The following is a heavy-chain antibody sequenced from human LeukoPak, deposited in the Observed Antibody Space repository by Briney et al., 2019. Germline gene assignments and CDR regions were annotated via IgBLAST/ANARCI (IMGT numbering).Heavy chain of an antibody. CDR1: GFPFSDYL. D-gene: IGHD1-1*01. CDR2: IKQDGSEK. Sequence: GGSLRLSCFASGFPFSDYLLTWVRRAPGKGLEWVANIKQDGSEKYYVDSVKGRFTISRDNAENSLYLQMNSLRAEDTAVYYCARKTGTTGEAFDYWGQGTQVTVSS. J-gene: IGHJ4*02. V-gene: IGHV3-7*03. CDR3: ARKTGTTGEAFDY.